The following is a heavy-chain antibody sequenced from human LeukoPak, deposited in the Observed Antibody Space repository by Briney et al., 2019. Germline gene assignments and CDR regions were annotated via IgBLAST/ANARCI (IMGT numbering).Heavy chain of an antibody. CDR3: ARVTHYDSSGYLAGYYYYMDV. CDR1: GGSISSGGYY. CDR2: IYYSGST. J-gene: IGHJ6*03. Sequence: PSETLSLTCTVSGGSISSGGYYWSWIRQHPGKGLEWIGYIYYSGSTYYNPSLKSRVTISVDTSKNQFSLKLSSVTAADTAVYYCARVTHYDSSGYLAGYYYYMDVWGKGTTVTVSS. V-gene: IGHV4-31*03. D-gene: IGHD3-22*01.